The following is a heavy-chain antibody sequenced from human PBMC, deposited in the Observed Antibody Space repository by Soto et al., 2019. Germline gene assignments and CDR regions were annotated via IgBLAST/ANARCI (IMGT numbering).Heavy chain of an antibody. Sequence: QVQLQESGPGVLKPSETLSLSCSVSGGSISKFYWSWIRKTAGKGLEWMGRVYATGTTAYNPSLRSRVTMSVDISKKTFSLRLTSVTAADTGVYYCVRDGSKTLRDWFDPWGQGKLVTVSS. CDR1: GGSISKFY. V-gene: IGHV4-4*07. J-gene: IGHJ5*02. CDR2: VYATGTT. CDR3: VRDGSKTLRDWFDP.